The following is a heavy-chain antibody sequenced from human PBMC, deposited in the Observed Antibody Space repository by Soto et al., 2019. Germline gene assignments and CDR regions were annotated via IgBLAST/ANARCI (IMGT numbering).Heavy chain of an antibody. CDR2: ISGSGGST. J-gene: IGHJ4*02. D-gene: IGHD2-2*01. CDR3: ATARGVVVPAASLKY. Sequence: PVGSLRLSCAASGFTFSSYAMSWVRQAPGKGLEWVSAISGSGGSTYYADSVKGRFTISRDNSKNTLYLQMNSLRAEDTAVYYCATARGVVVPAASLKYCGQGTLLTVSS. CDR1: GFTFSSYA. V-gene: IGHV3-23*01.